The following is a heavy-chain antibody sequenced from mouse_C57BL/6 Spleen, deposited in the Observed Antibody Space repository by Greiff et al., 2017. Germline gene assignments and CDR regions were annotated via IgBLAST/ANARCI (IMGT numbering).Heavy chain of an antibody. V-gene: IGHV1-53*01. CDR1: GYTFTSYW. CDR3: ARDYDYFQWFAY. Sequence: QVHVKQPGTELVKPGASVKLSCKASGYTFTSYWMHWVKQRPGQGLEWIGNINPSNGGTNYNEKFKSKATLTVDKSSSTAYMQLSSLTSEDSAVYYCARDYDYFQWFAYWGQGTLVTVSA. D-gene: IGHD2-4*01. CDR2: INPSNGGT. J-gene: IGHJ3*01.